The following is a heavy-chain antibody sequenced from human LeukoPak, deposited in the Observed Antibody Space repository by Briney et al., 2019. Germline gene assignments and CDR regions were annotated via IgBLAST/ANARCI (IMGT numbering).Heavy chain of an antibody. V-gene: IGHV3-21*01. CDR1: GFTFSSYS. J-gene: IGHJ6*04. D-gene: IGHD2-15*01. CDR2: ISSSSSYI. Sequence: GGSLGLSCAASGFTFSSYSMNWVRQAPGKGLEWVSSISSSSSYIYYADSVKGRFTISRDNAKNSLYLQMNSLRAEDTAVYYCARDLPCSGGSCYSDYYYGMDVWGKGTTVTVSS. CDR3: ARDLPCSGGSCYSDYYYGMDV.